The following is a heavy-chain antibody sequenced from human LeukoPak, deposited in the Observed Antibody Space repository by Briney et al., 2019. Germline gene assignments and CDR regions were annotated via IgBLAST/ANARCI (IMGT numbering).Heavy chain of an antibody. CDR1: GFTFSSYW. V-gene: IGHV3-74*01. Sequence: PGGSLRLSCAASGFTFSSYWMHWVRQAPGKGLVWVSRINSDGSSTSYADSVKGRFTISRDNAKNSLYLQMNSLRAEDTAVYYCARVRYDSSGYYSIFDYCGQGTLVTVSS. D-gene: IGHD3-22*01. CDR3: ARVRYDSSGYYSIFDY. CDR2: INSDGSST. J-gene: IGHJ4*02.